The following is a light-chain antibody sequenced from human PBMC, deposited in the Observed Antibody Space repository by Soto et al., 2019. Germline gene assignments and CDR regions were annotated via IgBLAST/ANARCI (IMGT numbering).Light chain of an antibody. J-gene: IGLJ1*01. CDR1: SSDVGGYDY. Sequence: QSVLTQPASVSGSPGQSITISCTGTSSDVGGYDYVSWYQQYPGKAPKFMIYEVTNRPSGVSHRFSGSKSGNTASLTISGLQGEDEADYYCTSYTTTSTYVFXTGTKVTV. CDR3: TSYTTTSTYV. CDR2: EVT. V-gene: IGLV2-14*01.